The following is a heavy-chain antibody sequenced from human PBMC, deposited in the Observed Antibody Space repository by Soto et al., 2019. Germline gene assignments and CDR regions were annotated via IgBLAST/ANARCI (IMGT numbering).Heavy chain of an antibody. CDR2: MNPNSGNT. J-gene: IGHJ4*02. Sequence: ASVKVSCKASGYTFISYDINWVRQATGQGLEWMGWMNPNSGNTGYAQKFQGRVTMTRNTSISTAYMELSSLRSEDTAVYYCARVHTLERRPGAGYWGQGTLLTVSS. CDR1: GYTFISYD. D-gene: IGHD1-1*01. V-gene: IGHV1-8*01. CDR3: ARVHTLERRPGAGY.